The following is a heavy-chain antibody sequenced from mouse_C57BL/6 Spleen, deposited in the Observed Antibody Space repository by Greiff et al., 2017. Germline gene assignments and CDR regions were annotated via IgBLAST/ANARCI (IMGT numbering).Heavy chain of an antibody. V-gene: IGHV1-74*01. Sequence: QVQLQQPGAELVKPGASVKVSCKASGYTFTSYWMHWVKQRPGQGLEWIGRIHPSDSDTNYNQKFKGKATLTADKSSSTAYMQLSSLTSEDSAVYFCARGSYYSNHYYAMDYWGQGTTVTVSS. D-gene: IGHD2-5*01. J-gene: IGHJ4*01. CDR1: GYTFTSYW. CDR2: IHPSDSDT. CDR3: ARGSYYSNHYYAMDY.